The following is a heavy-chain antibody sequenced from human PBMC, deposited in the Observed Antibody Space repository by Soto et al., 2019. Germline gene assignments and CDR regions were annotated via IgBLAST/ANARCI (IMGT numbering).Heavy chain of an antibody. V-gene: IGHV4-59*12. CDR2: VYYRGST. J-gene: IGHJ4*02. CDR1: GGSISSYY. Sequence: SETLSLTCIVSGGSISSYYWTWIRQPPGKGLEWIGYVYYRGSTNYNPSLKSRVTISVDTSKNQFSLKLSSVTAADTAVYYCSRGRRTAVTIDYWGQGTLVTVSS. D-gene: IGHD4-17*01. CDR3: SRGRRTAVTIDY.